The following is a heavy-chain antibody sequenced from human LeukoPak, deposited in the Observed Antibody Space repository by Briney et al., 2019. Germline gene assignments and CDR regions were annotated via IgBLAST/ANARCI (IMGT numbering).Heavy chain of an antibody. CDR2: IWYDGSIE. CDR1: GFTFSSYG. CDR3: ARSMAYHDY. Sequence: GGSLRLSCAASGFTFSSYGMHWVRQAPGKGLEWEALIWYDGSIEYYADSVKGRFTISRDNSKNTLYLQMNSLRAEDTAVYYCARSMAYHDYWGQGTLVTVSS. V-gene: IGHV3-33*01. D-gene: IGHD2-2*01. J-gene: IGHJ4*02.